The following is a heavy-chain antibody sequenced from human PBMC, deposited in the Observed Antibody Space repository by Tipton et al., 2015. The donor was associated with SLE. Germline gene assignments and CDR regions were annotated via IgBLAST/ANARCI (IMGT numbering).Heavy chain of an antibody. J-gene: IGHJ2*01. D-gene: IGHD4-11*01. V-gene: IGHV4-38-2*01. CDR3: ARQSPTTLYWYFDL. CDR2: VYHSGST. CDR1: GFSISSNYY. Sequence: GLVKPSETLSLTCGVSGFSISSNYYWGWIRQPPGKGLEWIGNVYHSGSTYYNPSLKGRVTISMDTSKNQFSLTLTSVTAADTAFYYCARQSPTTLYWYFDLWGRGTLVTVSS.